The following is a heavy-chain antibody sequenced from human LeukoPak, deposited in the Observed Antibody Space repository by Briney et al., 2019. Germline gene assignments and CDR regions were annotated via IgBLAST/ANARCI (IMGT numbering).Heavy chain of an antibody. CDR2: IYYSGSP. Sequence: SSETLSLTCAVSGGSISSGGYSWSWIRQPPGKGLEWIGSIYYSGSPCYNPSLKSRVTISVDTSKNQFSLRLSSVTAADTAVYYCARQKAEQWLVLYYWGQGTLVTVSS. J-gene: IGHJ4*02. D-gene: IGHD6-19*01. CDR3: ARQKAEQWLVLYY. CDR1: GGSISSGGYS. V-gene: IGHV4-39*01.